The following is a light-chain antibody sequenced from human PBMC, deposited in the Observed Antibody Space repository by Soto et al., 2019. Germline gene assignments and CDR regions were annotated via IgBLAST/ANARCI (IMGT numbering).Light chain of an antibody. CDR3: SSYTISSSYV. J-gene: IGLJ1*01. CDR1: SSDVGGYNY. V-gene: IGLV2-14*01. Sequence: QSALTQPASVSGSPGQSITISCTGTSSDVGGYNYVSWYQQHPGKDPKLMIYDVSNRPSGVSNRFSGSKSGNTASLTISGLQAEDGADYYCSSYTISSSYVFGTGTQLTV. CDR2: DVS.